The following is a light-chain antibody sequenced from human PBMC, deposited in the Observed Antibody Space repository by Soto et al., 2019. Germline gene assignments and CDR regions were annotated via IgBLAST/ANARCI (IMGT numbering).Light chain of an antibody. J-gene: IGLJ1*01. CDR1: SSDVGGYNY. V-gene: IGLV2-14*01. CDR3: SSHTASSTQV. Sequence: QSALTQPASVSGSPGQSITISCTGTSSDVGGYNYVSWYQQHPGKAPKLMINEVSNRPSGVSNRFSGSKSGNTASLTISGLQAEDEADYYCSSHTASSTQVFGSATKGT. CDR2: EVS.